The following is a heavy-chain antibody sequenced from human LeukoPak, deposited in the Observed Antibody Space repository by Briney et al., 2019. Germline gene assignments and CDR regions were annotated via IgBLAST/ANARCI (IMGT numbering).Heavy chain of an antibody. V-gene: IGHV1-69*01. CDR3: ARGRYSSSINSMDV. D-gene: IGHD6-6*01. CDR1: GGXXSXYT. Sequence: KVSCXXXGGXXSXYTISWVRQAHGQGLEWMGGIIPIFGTANYAQKFQGRVTITADESTSTAYMELSSLRSEDTAVYYCARGRYSSSINSMDVWGQGTTVTVSS. CDR2: IIPIFGTA. J-gene: IGHJ6*02.